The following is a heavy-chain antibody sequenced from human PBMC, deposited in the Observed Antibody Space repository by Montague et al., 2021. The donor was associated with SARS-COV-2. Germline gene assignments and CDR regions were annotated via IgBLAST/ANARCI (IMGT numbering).Heavy chain of an antibody. V-gene: IGHV4-59*01. Sequence: SETLSLTCTVSGGSISSYYWSWIRQPSGKGLEWIGYIYYSGSTNYNPSLKSRVTISVDTSKNQFSLKLSSVTAADTAVYYCARGSGWMGNVFDIWGQGTMVTVSS. CDR2: IYYSGST. D-gene: IGHD6-19*01. CDR3: ARGSGWMGNVFDI. J-gene: IGHJ3*02. CDR1: GGSISSYY.